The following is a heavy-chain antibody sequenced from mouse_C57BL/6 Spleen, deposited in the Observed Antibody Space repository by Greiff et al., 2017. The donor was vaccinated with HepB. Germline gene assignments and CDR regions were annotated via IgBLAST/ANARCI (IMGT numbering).Heavy chain of an antibody. CDR3: ASLRLYYFDY. Sequence: VQLQQPGAELVKPGASVKLSCKASGYTFTSYWMQWVKQRPGQGLEWIGEIDPSDSYTNYNQKFKGKATLTVDTSSSTAYMQLSSLTSEDSAVYYCASLRLYYFDYWGQGTTLTVSS. D-gene: IGHD1-1*01. CDR1: GYTFTSYW. V-gene: IGHV1-50*01. CDR2: IDPSDSYT. J-gene: IGHJ2*01.